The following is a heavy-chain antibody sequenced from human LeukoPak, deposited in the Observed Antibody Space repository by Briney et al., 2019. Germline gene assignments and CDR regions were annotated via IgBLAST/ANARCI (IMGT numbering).Heavy chain of an antibody. CDR3: ARGAMVRGVIIPYDY. Sequence: ASVKVSCKASEYTFTGYYLHWVRQAPGQGLEWMGWISAYNGNTNYAQKLQGRVTMTTDTSTSTAYMELRSLRSDDTAVYYCARGAMVRGVIIPYDYWGRGTLVTVSS. CDR1: EYTFTGYY. V-gene: IGHV1-18*04. CDR2: ISAYNGNT. D-gene: IGHD3-10*01. J-gene: IGHJ4*02.